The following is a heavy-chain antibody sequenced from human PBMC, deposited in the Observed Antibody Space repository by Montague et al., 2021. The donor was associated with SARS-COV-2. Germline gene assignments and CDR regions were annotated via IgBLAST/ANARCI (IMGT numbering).Heavy chain of an antibody. CDR3: AIATIDF. Sequence: SLRLSCAASGFIFSTYIMNWVRQAPGKGLEWVSSISGNSRYLYYADSVKGRFTISRDNAKNSLYLQMNNLRAEDTAVYYCAIATIDFRGQGTLISVSS. V-gene: IGHV3-21*01. CDR1: GFIFSTYI. CDR2: ISGNSRYL. D-gene: IGHD1-1*01. J-gene: IGHJ4*02.